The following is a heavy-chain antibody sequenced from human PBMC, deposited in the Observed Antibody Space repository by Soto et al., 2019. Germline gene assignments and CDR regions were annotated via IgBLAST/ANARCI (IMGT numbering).Heavy chain of an antibody. Sequence: EVQLLESGGGLVQPGGSLRLSCAASGFTFSSYAMSWVRQAPGKGLEWVSAISGSGGSTYYADSVKGRLTISRDNSKNTLYLQMNSLRAEDTAVYYCAKGEAAAGTVYYYYMDVWGKGTTVTVSS. J-gene: IGHJ6*03. CDR1: GFTFSSYA. D-gene: IGHD6-13*01. CDR3: AKGEAAAGTVYYYYMDV. CDR2: ISGSGGST. V-gene: IGHV3-23*01.